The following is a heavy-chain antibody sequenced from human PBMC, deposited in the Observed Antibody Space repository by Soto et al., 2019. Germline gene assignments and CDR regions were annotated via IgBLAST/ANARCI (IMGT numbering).Heavy chain of an antibody. J-gene: IGHJ3*02. CDR2: ISAYNGNT. CDR1: GYTFTSYG. CDR3: AREGDSTGDYWDDAFDI. Sequence: ASVKVSCKASGYTFTSYGISWVRQAPGQGLEWMGWISAYNGNTNYAQKLQGRVTMTTDTSTSTAYMELRSLSSDDTAVYYCAREGDSTGDYWDDAFDIWGQGTMVTVSS. V-gene: IGHV1-18*01. D-gene: IGHD7-27*01.